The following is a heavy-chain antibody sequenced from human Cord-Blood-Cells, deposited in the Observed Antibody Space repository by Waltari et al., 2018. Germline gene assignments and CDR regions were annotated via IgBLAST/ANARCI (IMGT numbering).Heavy chain of an antibody. Sequence: EVQLVESGGGLVQPGGSLRLSCVASGFTVRSYWMSWVRQAPGKGLEWVANIKQDGSEKYYVDSVKGRFTISRDNAKNSLYLQMNSLRAEDTAVYYCARDAQGDYWGQGTLVTVSS. CDR3: ARDAQGDY. CDR1: GFTVRSYW. J-gene: IGHJ4*02. CDR2: IKQDGSEK. V-gene: IGHV3-7*05.